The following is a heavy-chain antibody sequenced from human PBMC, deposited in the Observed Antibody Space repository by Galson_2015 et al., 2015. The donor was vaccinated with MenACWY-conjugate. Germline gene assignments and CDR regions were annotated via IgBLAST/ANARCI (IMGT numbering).Heavy chain of an antibody. J-gene: IGHJ4*02. CDR1: GYTFTSNW. CDR3: ARQGFGSSSLDY. D-gene: IGHD6-6*01. V-gene: IGHV5-51*01. CDR2: IYPGDSDT. Sequence: QSGAEVKKPGESLKISCKGSGYTFTSNWIGWVRQMPGKGLEWMGIIYPGDSDTRYTPSFQSHVTISADKSINTAYLQWGSLEASDTAMYYCARQGFGSSSLDYWGQGTLVTVPS.